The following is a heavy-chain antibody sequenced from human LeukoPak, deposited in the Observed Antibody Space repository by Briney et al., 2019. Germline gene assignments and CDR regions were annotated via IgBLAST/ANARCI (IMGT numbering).Heavy chain of an antibody. J-gene: IGHJ4*02. CDR2: INHSGST. CDR1: GGSFSGYY. Sequence: SETLSLTCAVYGGSFSGYYWSWIRQPPGKGLEWIGEINHSGSTNYNPSLKSRVTISVDTSKNQFSLKLSSVTAADTAVYYCARAPTREDYFDYWGQGTLVTVSS. V-gene: IGHV4-34*01. CDR3: ARAPTREDYFDY.